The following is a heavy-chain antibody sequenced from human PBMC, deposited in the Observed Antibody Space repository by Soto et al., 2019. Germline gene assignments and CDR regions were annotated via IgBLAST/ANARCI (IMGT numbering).Heavy chain of an antibody. CDR3: ARVRLTGYDAFDI. D-gene: IGHD3-9*01. CDR1: GGSISSYY. V-gene: IGHV4-59*01. CDR2: IYYSGST. J-gene: IGHJ3*02. Sequence: SETLSLTCTVSGGSISSYYWSWIRQPPGKGLEWIGYIYYSGSTNYNPSLKSRVTISVDTSKNQFSLKPSSVTAADTAVYYCARVRLTGYDAFDIWGQGTMVTVSS.